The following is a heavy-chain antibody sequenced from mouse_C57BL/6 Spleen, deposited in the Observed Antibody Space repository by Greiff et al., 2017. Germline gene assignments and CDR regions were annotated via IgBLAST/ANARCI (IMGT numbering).Heavy chain of an antibody. V-gene: IGHV1-69*01. CDR1: GFNIKSYC. CDR2: IDPADSDT. J-gene: IGHJ4*01. Sequence: VQLQEPGAELVMPGASVKLSCTASGFNIKSYCMHWVKQRPGQGLEWIGGIDPADSDTKYAPKFQGKSTLTVDTSSNTAYMQLSSLTSEDSAVYYCARSCSGPYSMDYWGQGTSVTVSS. CDR3: ARSCSGPYSMDY.